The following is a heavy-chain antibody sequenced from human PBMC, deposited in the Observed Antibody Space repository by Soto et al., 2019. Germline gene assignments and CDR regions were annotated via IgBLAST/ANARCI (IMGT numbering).Heavy chain of an antibody. V-gene: IGHV4-30-2*01. CDR2: IYHSGST. J-gene: IGHJ1*01. CDR3: AGVPGP. CDR1: GGSISSGGYS. Sequence: SETLSLTCAVSGGSISSGGYSWSWIRQPPGKGLDWIGYIYHSGSTYYDPSLKSRVTISVDRSKNQFSLKLSSVTAADTAVYYRAGVPGPWGQGTLVTVSS.